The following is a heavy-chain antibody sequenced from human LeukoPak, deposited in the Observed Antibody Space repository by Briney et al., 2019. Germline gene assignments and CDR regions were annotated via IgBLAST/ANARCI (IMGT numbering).Heavy chain of an antibody. CDR2: IYTSGST. Sequence: SETLSLTCTVSGGSISSYYWSWIRQPAGKGLEWIGRIYTSGSTNYNPSLKSRATMSVDTSKNQFSLKLSSVTAADTAVYYCARIVVVPAAIGNYYYYMDVWGKGTTVTVSS. J-gene: IGHJ6*03. CDR3: ARIVVVPAAIGNYYYYMDV. CDR1: GGSISSYY. D-gene: IGHD2-2*02. V-gene: IGHV4-4*07.